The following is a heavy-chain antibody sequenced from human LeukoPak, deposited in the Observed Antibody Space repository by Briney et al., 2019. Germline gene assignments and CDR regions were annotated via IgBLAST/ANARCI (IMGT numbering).Heavy chain of an antibody. CDR2: INHSGST. V-gene: IGHV4-34*01. Sequence: SETLSLTCAVYGGSFSGYYWSWIRQPPGKGLEWIGEINHSGSTNYNPSLKSRVTISVDTSKNQFSLKLSSVTAADTAVYYCVSGYYYFDYWGQGTLVTVSS. J-gene: IGHJ4*02. D-gene: IGHD3-10*01. CDR1: GGSFSGYY. CDR3: VSGYYYFDY.